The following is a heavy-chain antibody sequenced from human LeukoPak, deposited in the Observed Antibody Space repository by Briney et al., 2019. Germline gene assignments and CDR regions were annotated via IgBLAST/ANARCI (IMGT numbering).Heavy chain of an antibody. CDR3: TRDHHSSSWFPYYFDY. D-gene: IGHD6-13*01. V-gene: IGHV3-49*04. CDR1: GFTFGDYA. Sequence: GESLRLSCTASGFTFGDYAMSWVRQAPGKGLEWVGFIRSKAYGGTTEYAASVKGRFTISRDDSKSIAYLQMNSLKTEDTAVYYCTRDHHSSSWFPYYFDYWGQGTLVTVSS. CDR2: IRSKAYGGTT. J-gene: IGHJ4*02.